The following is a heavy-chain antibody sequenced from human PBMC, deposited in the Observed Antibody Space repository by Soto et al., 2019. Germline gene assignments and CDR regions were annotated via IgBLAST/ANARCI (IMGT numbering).Heavy chain of an antibody. Sequence: QVQLQESGPGLVKPSETLSLTCTVSGASISNYYWSWFRQPPEKVLEYIGYVFYSGRTGYNPSLKSRVTISVDSSKNQFSLNLTSVTAADTAVYYCARGSAMVGGVLMNVPYALAVWGQGTTVTVSS. CDR2: VFYSGRT. CDR1: GASISNYY. CDR3: ARGSAMVGGVLMNVPYALAV. J-gene: IGHJ6*02. D-gene: IGHD3-10*01. V-gene: IGHV4-59*01.